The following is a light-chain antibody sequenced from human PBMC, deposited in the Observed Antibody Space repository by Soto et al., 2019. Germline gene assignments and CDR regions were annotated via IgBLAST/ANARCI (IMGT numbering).Light chain of an antibody. V-gene: IGLV2-14*01. CDR1: SSDVGGYNY. CDR3: SSYTSSSTLYV. J-gene: IGLJ1*01. CDR2: DVS. Sequence: QSALTQPASVSGSPGQSITISCTGTSSDVGGYNYVSWYQQHPGKAPKLMIYDVSNRPPGVSNRFSGSKSGNTASLTISGLQAEDEADYYCSSYTSSSTLYVLGTGTKVTVL.